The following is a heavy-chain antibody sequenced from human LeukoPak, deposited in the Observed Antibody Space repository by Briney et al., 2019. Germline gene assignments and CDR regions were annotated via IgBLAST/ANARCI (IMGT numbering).Heavy chain of an antibody. CDR1: GFTFSSYG. J-gene: IGHJ3*02. Sequence: GGSLRLSCAASGFTFSSYGMHWVRQAPGKGLEWVAVISYDGSNKYYADSVKGRFTISRDNSKNTLYLQVSSLRAEDTAIYYCAKYYYYDSSAEPGAFDIWGQGTMVTVSS. CDR2: ISYDGSNK. V-gene: IGHV3-30*18. D-gene: IGHD3-22*01. CDR3: AKYYYYDSSAEPGAFDI.